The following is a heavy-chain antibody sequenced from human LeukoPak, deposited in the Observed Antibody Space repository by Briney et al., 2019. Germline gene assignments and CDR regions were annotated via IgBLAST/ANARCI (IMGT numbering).Heavy chain of an antibody. CDR1: GYTFTSYG. Sequence: ASVKISFKAPGYTFTSYGISWVRQAPGQGLEWMGWISAYNGNTNYAQKLQGRVTMTTDTSTSTAYMELRSLRSDDTAVYYCARDPPYYYDSSGYYFDYWGQGTLVTVSS. CDR3: ARDPPYYYDSSGYYFDY. J-gene: IGHJ4*02. V-gene: IGHV1-18*01. CDR2: ISAYNGNT. D-gene: IGHD3-22*01.